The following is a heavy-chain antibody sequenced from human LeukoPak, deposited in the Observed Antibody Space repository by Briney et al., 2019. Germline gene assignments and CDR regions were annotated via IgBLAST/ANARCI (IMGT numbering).Heavy chain of an antibody. J-gene: IGHJ4*02. D-gene: IGHD3-16*02. CDR2: IQTGGRT. CDR1: GFTVNSHY. Sequence: GGSLRLSCAVSGFTVNSHYLSWVRQAPGKGLEWLSVIQTGGRTYYSDSVSDRFTISRDISKNTLYLQMNNVRGEDTAVYYCANGLGYTDLDFWGQGTLVTVSS. V-gene: IGHV3-66*01. CDR3: ANGLGYTDLDF.